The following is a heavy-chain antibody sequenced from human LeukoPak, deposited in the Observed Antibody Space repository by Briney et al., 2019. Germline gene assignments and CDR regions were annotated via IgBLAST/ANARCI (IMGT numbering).Heavy chain of an antibody. CDR1: GFTFSSYA. D-gene: IGHD1-26*01. Sequence: GGSLRLSCAASGFTFSSYAMSWVRQAPGKGLEWVSAISGSGGSTYYADSVKGRFTISRDNAKNSLYLQMNSLRAEDTAVYYCARTLIVGAIGDAFDSWGQGTMVTVSS. V-gene: IGHV3-23*01. CDR3: ARTLIVGAIGDAFDS. J-gene: IGHJ3*02. CDR2: ISGSGGST.